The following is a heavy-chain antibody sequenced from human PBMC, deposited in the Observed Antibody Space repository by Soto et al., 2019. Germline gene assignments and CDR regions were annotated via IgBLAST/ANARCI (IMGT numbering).Heavy chain of an antibody. CDR1: GGSISSSSYY. Sequence: QVHLQQWGAGLLKPSETLSLTCAVYGGSISSSSYYWGWIRQPPGKGLEWIGSIYYSGSTYYNPSLKSRVTISVDTSKNQFSLKLSSVTAADTAVYYCARRYYGSGSHFDYWGQGTLVTVSS. J-gene: IGHJ4*02. CDR3: ARRYYGSGSHFDY. CDR2: IYYSGST. D-gene: IGHD3-10*01. V-gene: IGHV4-39*01.